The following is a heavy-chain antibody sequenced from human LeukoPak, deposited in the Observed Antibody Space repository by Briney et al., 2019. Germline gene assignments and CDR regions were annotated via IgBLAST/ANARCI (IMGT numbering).Heavy chain of an antibody. D-gene: IGHD1-26*01. Sequence: SETLSLTCTVSGGSISSYYWSWIRQPAGKGLEWIGRIYTSGSTNYNPSLKSRVTMSVDTSKNQFSLKLSSVTAADTAVYYCARGVVGATSSLSAFDIWGQGTMVTVSS. CDR2: IYTSGST. CDR3: ARGVVGATSSLSAFDI. CDR1: GGSISSYY. V-gene: IGHV4-4*07. J-gene: IGHJ3*02.